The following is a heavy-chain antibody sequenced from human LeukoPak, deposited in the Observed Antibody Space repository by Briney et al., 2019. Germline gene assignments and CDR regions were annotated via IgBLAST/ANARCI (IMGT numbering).Heavy chain of an antibody. V-gene: IGHV3-7*01. Sequence: GGSLRLSCVASGFTFSSYWVTWVRQAPGKGLEWVGNIKQDGSEKYYMDSVKGRFTISRDNAKNSVYLQMSSLRVEDTAVYYCARDFRFHDDYWGQGTLVTVSS. CDR1: GFTFSSYW. J-gene: IGHJ4*02. CDR3: ARDFRFHDDY. CDR2: IKQDGSEK.